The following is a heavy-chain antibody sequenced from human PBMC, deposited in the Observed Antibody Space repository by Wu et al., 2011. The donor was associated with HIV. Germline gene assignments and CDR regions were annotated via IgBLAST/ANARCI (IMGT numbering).Heavy chain of an antibody. V-gene: IGHV5-51*01. CDR1: GYTSTNYW. Sequence: VQLVQSGAELREPGESLKISCQGSGYTSTNYWIAWVRQMPGKGLKWMGFIYLSDSDTRYSPSFQGHVTISVDKSNSTAYLQWSSLKASDTAMYYCARPVGYTSGWYVSWGQGTLVTVSS. D-gene: IGHD6-19*01. J-gene: IGHJ5*01. CDR2: IYLSDSDT. CDR3: ARPVGYTSGWYVS.